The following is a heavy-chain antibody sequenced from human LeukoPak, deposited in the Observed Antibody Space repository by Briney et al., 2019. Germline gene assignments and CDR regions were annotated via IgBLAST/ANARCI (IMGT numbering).Heavy chain of an antibody. CDR3: AKDGGMTTVTTFFYEDVYGMDV. CDR1: GFTFSSYA. Sequence: PGGSLRLSCAASGFTFSSYAMSWVRQAPGKGLEWVSAISGSGGSTYYADSVKGRFTISRDNSKNTLYLQMNSLRAEDTAVYYCAKDGGMTTVTTFFYEDVYGMDVWGQGTTVTVSS. V-gene: IGHV3-23*01. D-gene: IGHD4-17*01. CDR2: ISGSGGST. J-gene: IGHJ6*02.